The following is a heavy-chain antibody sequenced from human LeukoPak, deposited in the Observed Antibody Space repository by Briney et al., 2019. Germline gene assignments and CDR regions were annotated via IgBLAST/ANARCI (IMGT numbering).Heavy chain of an antibody. J-gene: IGHJ1*01. Sequence: PGGSLRLSCATSGFTFSSYWMHWVRQAPGKGLVWFARIKSDGCTRYSDSLKGRFTVFRDNAKNTLSWQMNRLRAEDTGVYYCARAPTKIRAYYPEYFCHWGQGTLVLASS. CDR2: IKSDGCT. D-gene: IGHD3-22*01. CDR3: ARAPTKIRAYYPEYFCH. CDR1: GFTFSSYW. V-gene: IGHV3-74*01.